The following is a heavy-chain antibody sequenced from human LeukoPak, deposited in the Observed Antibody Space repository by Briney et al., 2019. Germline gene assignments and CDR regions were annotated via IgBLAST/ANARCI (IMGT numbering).Heavy chain of an antibody. CDR2: IKSKIDGGTT. J-gene: IGHJ6*03. D-gene: IGHD2-2*01. V-gene: IGHV3-15*01. CDR3: TTEYCSSTSCYPPNYYYYYYMDV. Sequence: GGSLRLSCAASGFTFSNAWMSWVRQAPGKGLEWVGRIKSKIDGGTTDYAAPVKGRFTISRDDSKNTMYLQMNSLKTEDTAVYYCTTEYCSSTSCYPPNYYYYYYMDVWGKGTTVTVSS. CDR1: GFTFSNAW.